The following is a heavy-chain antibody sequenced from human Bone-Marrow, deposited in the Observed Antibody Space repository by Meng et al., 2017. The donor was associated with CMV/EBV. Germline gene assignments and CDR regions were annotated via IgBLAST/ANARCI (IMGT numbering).Heavy chain of an antibody. J-gene: IGHJ6*01. CDR2: INPSGGST. CDR3: ARPGGGPYFGLEV. D-gene: IGHD2-8*02. CDR1: GYTFTRYF. V-gene: IGHV1-46*01. Sequence: ASVKVSCKASGYTFTRYFIHWVRQAPGQGLEWMGIINPSGGSTTYAQKFQGRVSMTRDTSTSTVYMDLSSLTFEDTAVYYCARPGGGPYFGLEVWGQGTTVTVSS.